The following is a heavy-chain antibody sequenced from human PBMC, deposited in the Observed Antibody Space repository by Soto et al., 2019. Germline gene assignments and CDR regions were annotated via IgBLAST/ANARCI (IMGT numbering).Heavy chain of an antibody. CDR3: AKRPLTAAGFDC. D-gene: IGHD6-13*01. CDR1: GFTFSNYA. Sequence: EVQLLESGGGLVQPGGSLRLSCAASGFTFSNYAMTWVRQAPGKGLEWVSVITGSGGGTYFVDSVKGRFTISRDSSKNTVYLQMNSLRAEDTAVYYCAKRPLTAAGFDCWGQGTLVTVSS. J-gene: IGHJ4*02. CDR2: ITGSGGGT. V-gene: IGHV3-23*01.